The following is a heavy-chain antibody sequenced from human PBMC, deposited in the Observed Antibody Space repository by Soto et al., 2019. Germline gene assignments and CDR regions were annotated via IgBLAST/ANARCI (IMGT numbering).Heavy chain of an antibody. CDR3: ARGRPRIAARQGVGWFDP. V-gene: IGHV4-30-2*01. CDR2: IYHSGST. J-gene: IGHJ5*02. CDR1: GGSISSGGYS. Sequence: SETLSLTCAVSGGSISSGGYSWSWILQPPGKGLEWIGYIYHSGSTYYNPSLKSRVTISVDRSKNQFSLKLSSVTAADTAVYYCARGRPRIAARQGVGWFDPWGQGTLVTLL. D-gene: IGHD6-6*01.